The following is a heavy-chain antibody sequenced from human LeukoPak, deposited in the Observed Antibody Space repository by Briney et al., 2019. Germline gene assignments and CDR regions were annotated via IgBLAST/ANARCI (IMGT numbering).Heavy chain of an antibody. V-gene: IGHV3-53*01. Sequence: GGSLRLPCAASGFIVSSNSVTWVRQAPGKGLEWVSVIYSGGGTYYADSVKGRFTISRDNSKNTVYLQMNSLRPEDTAVYYCMWISTGGYWGQGTLVTVS. CDR3: MWISTGGY. D-gene: IGHD5-12*01. CDR1: GFIVSSNS. J-gene: IGHJ4*02. CDR2: IYSGGGT.